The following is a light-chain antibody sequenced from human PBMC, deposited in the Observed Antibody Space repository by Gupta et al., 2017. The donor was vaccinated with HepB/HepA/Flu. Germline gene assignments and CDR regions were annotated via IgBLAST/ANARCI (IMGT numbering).Light chain of an antibody. J-gene: IGLJ2*01. V-gene: IGLV3-21*03. CDR1: NIGSKS. CDR3: QVWDSSSDHHVV. CDR2: DDS. Sequence: SYVLTQPPAVSVAPGKTARITCGGNNIGSKSVHRYQQKPGQAPVLVAYDDSDRPSGIPERFSGSNSGNTATLTISRVEAGDEADYYCQVWDSSSDHHVVFGGGTKLTVL.